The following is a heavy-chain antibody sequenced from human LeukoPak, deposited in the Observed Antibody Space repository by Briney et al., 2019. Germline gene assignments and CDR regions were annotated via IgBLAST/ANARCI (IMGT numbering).Heavy chain of an antibody. CDR1: GYTFTSYG. V-gene: IGHV7-4-1*02. CDR3: ATYYYGSGSYWGAFYI. CDR2: INTNTGNP. D-gene: IGHD3-10*01. J-gene: IGHJ3*02. Sequence: ASVKVSCKASGYTFTSYGISWVRQAPGRGLEWMGWINTNTGNPTYAQGFTGRFVFSLDTSVSTAYLQISSLKAEDTAVYYCATYYYGSGSYWGAFYIWGQGTMVTVSS.